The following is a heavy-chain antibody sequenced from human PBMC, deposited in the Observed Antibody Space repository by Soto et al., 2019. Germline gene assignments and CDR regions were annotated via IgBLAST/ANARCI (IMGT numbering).Heavy chain of an antibody. V-gene: IGHV3-23*01. CDR2: ISGSGGST. CDR1: GFTFSSYA. J-gene: IGHJ4*02. Sequence: EVQLLESGGGLVQPGGSLRLSCAASGFTFSSYAMSWVRQAPGKGLEWVSAISGSGGSTYYADSVKGRSTISRDNSKNTLYLQMNSLRAEDTAVYYCPKDRSWYRYFDYWGQGTLVTVSS. D-gene: IGHD6-13*01. CDR3: PKDRSWYRYFDY.